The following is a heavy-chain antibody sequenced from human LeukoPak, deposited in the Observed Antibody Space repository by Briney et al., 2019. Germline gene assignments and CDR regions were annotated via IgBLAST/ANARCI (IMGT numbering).Heavy chain of an antibody. J-gene: IGHJ6*03. CDR2: ISYDGSNK. D-gene: IGHD6-13*01. CDR3: ARASLDSSSWYGPYYYYYYMDV. V-gene: IGHV3-30*04. CDR1: GFTFSSYA. Sequence: GGSLRLSCAASGFTFSSYAMHWVRQAPGKGLEWVAVISYDGSNKYYADSVKGRFTISRDNSKNTLYLQMNSLRAEDTAVYYCARASLDSSSWYGPYYYYYYMDVWGKGTTVTVSS.